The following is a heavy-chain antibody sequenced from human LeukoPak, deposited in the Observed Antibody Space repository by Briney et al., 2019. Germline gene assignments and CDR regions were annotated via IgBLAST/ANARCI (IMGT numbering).Heavy chain of an antibody. CDR3: ARDHYYYDSSGYHNAFDI. J-gene: IGHJ3*02. Sequence: GASVKVSCKASGYTFLDYDINWVRQAPGHGLEWMGWMNPITGNTSSAQKFQGRVTMTMNTSISTVYMSLSSLRFDDTAVYFCARDHYYYDSSGYHNAFDIWGQGTLVTVSS. CDR1: GYTFLDYD. D-gene: IGHD3-22*01. V-gene: IGHV1-8*01. CDR2: MNPITGNT.